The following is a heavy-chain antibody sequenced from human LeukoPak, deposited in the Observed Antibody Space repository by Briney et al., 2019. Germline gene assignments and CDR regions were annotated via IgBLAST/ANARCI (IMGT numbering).Heavy chain of an antibody. J-gene: IGHJ4*02. CDR1: GYTLTELS. V-gene: IGHV1-24*01. CDR2: FDPEDGET. D-gene: IGHD3-3*01. Sequence: ASVKVSCKVSGYTLTELSMHWVRQAPGKGLEWMGGFDPEDGETIYAQKFQGRVTMTEDTSTDTAYMELSSLGSEDTAVYYCATAGGPRYDFWSGYQFDYWGQGTLVTVSS. CDR3: ATAGGPRYDFWSGYQFDY.